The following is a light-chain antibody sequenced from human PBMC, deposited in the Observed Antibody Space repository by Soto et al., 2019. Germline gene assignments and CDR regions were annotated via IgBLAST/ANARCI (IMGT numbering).Light chain of an antibody. CDR3: QQSYSTPQT. V-gene: IGKV1-39*01. CDR1: QSIRSY. J-gene: IGKJ2*01. Sequence: DIQMTQSPSSLSASVGYRVTITCRASQSIRSYLNWYQQKPGKAPKLLIYAASSLQSGVPSRFSGSGSGTDFTLTISSLQPEDFATYYCQQSYSTPQTFGQGTKLEIK. CDR2: AAS.